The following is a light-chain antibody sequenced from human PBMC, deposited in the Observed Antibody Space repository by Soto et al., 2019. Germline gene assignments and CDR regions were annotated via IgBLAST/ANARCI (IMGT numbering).Light chain of an antibody. CDR1: SSNIGAGYD. V-gene: IGLV1-40*01. J-gene: IGLJ2*01. Sequence: QTVVTQPPSVSGAPGQRVTISCTGSSSNIGAGYDVHWYQQLPGTAPKLLIHGNSNRPSGVPDRFSGSKSGTSASLAITGLQAEDEADYYCQSYDRSLSAVFGGGTKLTVL. CDR3: QSYDRSLSAV. CDR2: GNS.